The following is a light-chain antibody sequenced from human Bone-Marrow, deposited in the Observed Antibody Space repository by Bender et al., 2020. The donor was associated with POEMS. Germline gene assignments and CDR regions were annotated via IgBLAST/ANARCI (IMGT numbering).Light chain of an antibody. CDR1: SSDVGGHNF. Sequence: QSALTQPASVSGSPGQSITISCTGTSSDVGGHNFVSWYQFHPGKAPKLMIYDVSNRPSGVSNRFSGSKSGNTASLTISGLQAEDEADYYCCSHAGSDNKVVFGGGTKLTVL. CDR3: CSHAGSDNKVV. CDR2: DVS. V-gene: IGLV2-14*03. J-gene: IGLJ2*01.